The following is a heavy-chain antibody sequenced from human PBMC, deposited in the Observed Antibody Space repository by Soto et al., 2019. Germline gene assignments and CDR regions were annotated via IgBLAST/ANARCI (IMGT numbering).Heavy chain of an antibody. CDR2: IYSGGNT. V-gene: IGHV3-53*05. D-gene: IGHD1-26*01. J-gene: IGHJ4*02. CDR1: GFNVS. Sequence: GGSLRLSCAASGFNVSQAPGKGLEWVSVIYSGGNTYIADSVKGRSTISRDNSKDTVYLQINSLRRDDTAMYFCAKVMTEYSGVAIDHWGQGTLVTVSS. CDR3: AKVMTEYSGVAIDH.